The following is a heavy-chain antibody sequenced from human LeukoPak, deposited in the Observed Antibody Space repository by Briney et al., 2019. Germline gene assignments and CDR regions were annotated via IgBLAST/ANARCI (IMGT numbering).Heavy chain of an antibody. J-gene: IGHJ4*02. CDR2: ISSSSDST. Sequence: PGGALRLSCAASGFTFSSYAMSWVRQAPGKGLEWVSTISSSSDSTYYADSVKGRFTTSRDNSKNTLYLQMSSLRAEDTAVYYCAKDQRGNYFDYWGQGTLVTVSS. CDR1: GFTFSSYA. D-gene: IGHD7-27*01. V-gene: IGHV3-23*01. CDR3: AKDQRGNYFDY.